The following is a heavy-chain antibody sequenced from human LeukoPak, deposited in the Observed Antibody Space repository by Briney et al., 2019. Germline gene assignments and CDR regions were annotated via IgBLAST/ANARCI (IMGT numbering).Heavy chain of an antibody. V-gene: IGHV3-11*04. CDR2: ISSSGSTI. CDR3: AREGKDLRLGYYNSAVDV. D-gene: IGHD2-15*01. CDR1: GFTFSDYY. J-gene: IGHJ6*02. Sequence: GGSLRLSCAASGFTFSDYYMSWIRQAPGKGLEWVSYISSSGSTIYYADSVKGRFTISRDNAKDSLYLQMNNLRAEDTAVYYCAREGKDLRLGYYNSAVDVWGQGTTVSVSS.